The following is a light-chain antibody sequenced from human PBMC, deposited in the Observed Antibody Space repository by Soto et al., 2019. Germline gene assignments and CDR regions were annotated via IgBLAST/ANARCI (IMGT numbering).Light chain of an antibody. Sequence: QSVLTPPASVSGSPGQSITLSCTGTSSDVGRYNLVSWYQQHPGKAPKLMIYEGSKRPSGVSNRFSGSKSGNTASLPSSGLQAEDEADYYCCSYAGSSSVVFGGGTKLTVL. CDR1: SSDVGRYNL. J-gene: IGLJ2*01. CDR2: EGS. CDR3: CSYAGSSSVV. V-gene: IGLV2-23*01.